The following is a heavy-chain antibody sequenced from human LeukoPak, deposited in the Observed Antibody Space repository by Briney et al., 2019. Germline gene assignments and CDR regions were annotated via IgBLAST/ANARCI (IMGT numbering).Heavy chain of an antibody. V-gene: IGHV3-21*01. CDR2: ISSSSSYI. CDR1: GFTFSSYS. D-gene: IGHD6-6*01. J-gene: IGHJ4*02. CDR3: ARALPGIAARRGANDY. Sequence: GGSLRLSCAASGFTFSSYSMNWVRQAPGEGLEWVSSISSSSSYIYYADSVKGRFTISRDNAKNSLYLQMNSLRAEDTAVYYCARALPGIAARRGANDYWGQGTLVTVSS.